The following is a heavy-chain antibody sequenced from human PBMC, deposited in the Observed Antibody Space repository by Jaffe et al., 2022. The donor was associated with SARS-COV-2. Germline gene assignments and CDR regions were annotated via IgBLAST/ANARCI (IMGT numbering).Heavy chain of an antibody. CDR2: IWYDGSNK. CDR3: ARLHTISHSYGMDV. V-gene: IGHV3-33*01. Sequence: QVQLVESGGGVVQPGRSLRLSCAASGFTFSSYGMHWVRQAPGKGLEWVAVIWYDGSNKYYADSVKGRFTISRDNSKNTLYLQMNSLRAEDTAVYYCARLHTISHSYGMDVWGQGTTVTVSS. CDR1: GFTFSSYG. J-gene: IGHJ6*02. D-gene: IGHD3-9*01.